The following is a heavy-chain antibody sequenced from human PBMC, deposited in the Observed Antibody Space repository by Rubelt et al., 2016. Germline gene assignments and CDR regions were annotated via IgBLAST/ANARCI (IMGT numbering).Heavy chain of an antibody. CDR1: GGSISSSSYY. D-gene: IGHD4-17*01. CDR2: IYYSGGI. Sequence: QLQLQESGPGLVKPSETLSLTCTVSGGSISSSSYYWGWIRQPPGKGLEWIGSIYYSGGIYYNPFLKSRVTISVDTSKNQFSLKLSSVTAADTAVYYCARGTFRLGYGIYWGQGTLVTVSS. J-gene: IGHJ4*02. V-gene: IGHV4-39*07. CDR3: ARGTFRLGYGIY.